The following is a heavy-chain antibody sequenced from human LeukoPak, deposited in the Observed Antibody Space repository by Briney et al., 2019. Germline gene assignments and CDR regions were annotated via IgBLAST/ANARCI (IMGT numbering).Heavy chain of an antibody. D-gene: IGHD1-26*01. V-gene: IGHV3-30-3*01. CDR1: GFTFSNFA. Sequence: GGSLRLSCAASGFTFSNFAMHWVRQAPGKGLEWVALIGYDGSNKYYADSVKGRFTISRDDFKNTLHLQMNSLRAEDTAVYYCARELGSEGWFDPWGQGTLVTVSS. J-gene: IGHJ5*02. CDR3: ARELGSEGWFDP. CDR2: IGYDGSNK.